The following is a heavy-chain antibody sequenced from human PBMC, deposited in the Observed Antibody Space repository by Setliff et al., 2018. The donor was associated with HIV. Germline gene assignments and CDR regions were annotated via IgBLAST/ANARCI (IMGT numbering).Heavy chain of an antibody. V-gene: IGHV3-30*02. Sequence: LSLSCAAYGFTFSTYGMQWVRQAPGKGLEWVAFIRYDGSNQYYADSVKGRFTISRDNSKNTLYLQMNSLRAEDTAVYYCAKCGGVTCYSAFWYFDYWGQGTRVTVS. J-gene: IGHJ4*02. CDR1: GFTFSTYG. CDR3: AKCGGVTCYSAFWYFDY. D-gene: IGHD2-15*01. CDR2: IRYDGSNQ.